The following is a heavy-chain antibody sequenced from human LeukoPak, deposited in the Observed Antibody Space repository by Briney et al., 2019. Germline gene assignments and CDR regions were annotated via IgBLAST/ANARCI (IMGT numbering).Heavy chain of an antibody. CDR1: GGSFSAYI. CDR2: IIPVFGTT. D-gene: IGHD6-13*01. CDR3: ARAFQQQLGTELGWLDT. Sequence: SVKVSCKASGGSFSAYIINWVRQAPGQGHEWMGKIIPVFGTTGYAHDFQGRVTFSTDEAKTIVYMEMSSLRYEDTAIYYCARAFQQQLGTELGWLDTWGQGTQVGVSS. V-gene: IGHV1-69*05. J-gene: IGHJ5*02.